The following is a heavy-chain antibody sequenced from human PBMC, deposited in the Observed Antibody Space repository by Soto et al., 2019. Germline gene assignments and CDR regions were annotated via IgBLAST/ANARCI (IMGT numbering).Heavy chain of an antibody. D-gene: IGHD5-12*01. V-gene: IGHV3-15*07. CDR2: IRSKTDGGTT. CDR3: TTERLRFGDPKRYCGRDV. J-gene: IGHJ6*01. CDR1: GFTFSNAW. Sequence: EVQLVESGGGLVKPGGSLRLSCAASGFTFSNAWMNWVRQAPGKGLEWVGRIRSKTDGGTTDYAAPVKGTFTISRDDLKNTLYLQMNSLKAEDTSLYYCTTERLRFGDPKRYCGRDVGRQGTKVTVSS.